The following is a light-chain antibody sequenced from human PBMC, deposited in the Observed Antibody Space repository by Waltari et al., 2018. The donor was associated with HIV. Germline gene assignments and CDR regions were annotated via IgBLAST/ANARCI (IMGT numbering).Light chain of an antibody. CDR2: CAS. J-gene: IGKJ5*01. CDR3: QQYVTTPIT. Sequence: DIVVTQSPDYLAVSLGERATVNCKSSQSVLYSSNNKNYLAWYQQRPGQPPRLLIYCASVRDSGVPDRFSGSGSGTDFTLTISSLQAEDVATYYCQQYVTTPITFGQGTRLEIK. CDR1: QSVLYSSNNKNY. V-gene: IGKV4-1*01.